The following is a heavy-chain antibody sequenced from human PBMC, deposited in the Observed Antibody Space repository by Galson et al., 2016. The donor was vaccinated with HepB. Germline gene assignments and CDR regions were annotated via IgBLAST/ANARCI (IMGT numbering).Heavy chain of an antibody. CDR3: AREGYYDLLTGFEY. CDR1: GDSISSGGYY. J-gene: IGHJ4*02. CDR2: IHDGGST. V-gene: IGHV4-31*03. D-gene: IGHD3-9*01. Sequence: TLSLTCTVSGDSISSGGYYWTWIRQHPGKGLEYIGYIHDGGSTFYNPSLKSRVSMSLDTSKNQFSLKLNSVTAADTAVYYCAREGYYDLLTGFEYWGQGLLVTVSS.